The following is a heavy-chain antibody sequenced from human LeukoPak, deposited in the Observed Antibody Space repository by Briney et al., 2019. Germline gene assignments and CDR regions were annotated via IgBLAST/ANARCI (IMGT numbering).Heavy chain of an antibody. CDR1: SGPISSYH. Sequence: SDTLTLTCTVCSGPISSYHWSWPRQPPRKGLEWIGYINYSRISNYNTSLKSRVTISVDTSKNQFSLKLSSVTAADTAVYYCARSSPYYYDSSGYFLRLPHLDYWGQGTLVTVSS. V-gene: IGHV4-59*07. J-gene: IGHJ4*02. CDR3: ARSSPYYYDSSGYFLRLPHLDY. D-gene: IGHD3-22*01. CDR2: INYSRIS.